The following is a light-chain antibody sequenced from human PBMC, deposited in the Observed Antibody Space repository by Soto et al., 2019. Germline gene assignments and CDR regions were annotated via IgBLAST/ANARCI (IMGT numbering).Light chain of an antibody. CDR1: SSNIGAGYD. Sequence: QAVVTQPPSVSGAPGQRVTISCTGSSSNIGAGYDVHWYQQLPGSAPKLLIYDNTNRPSGVPDRLSGSKSGTSASLAITGLQAEDEADYYCQSYDSSLGGWVFGGGTKVTVL. CDR3: QSYDSSLGGWV. CDR2: DNT. V-gene: IGLV1-40*01. J-gene: IGLJ3*02.